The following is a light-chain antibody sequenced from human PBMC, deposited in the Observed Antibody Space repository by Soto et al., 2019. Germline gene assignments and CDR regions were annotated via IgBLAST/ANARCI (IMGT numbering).Light chain of an antibody. V-gene: IGKV1-9*01. Sequence: DIQLTQSPSFLSASVGDRVTITCRASQGISSYLAWYQQKPGKAPKLLIYAASTLQSVVPSRFSGSGSGTEFTLTISSLQPEDFATYYCQQLYSYPFTFGPGTKVDIQ. CDR2: AAS. CDR3: QQLYSYPFT. J-gene: IGKJ3*01. CDR1: QGISSY.